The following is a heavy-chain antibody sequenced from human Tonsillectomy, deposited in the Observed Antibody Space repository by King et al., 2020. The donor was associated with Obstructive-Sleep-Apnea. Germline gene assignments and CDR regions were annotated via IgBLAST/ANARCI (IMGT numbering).Heavy chain of an antibody. V-gene: IGHV1-69*04. CDR1: GGTFSSYA. CDR2: IIPILGIA. J-gene: IGHJ4*02. CDR3: ARDPIIVRSLTLETVDY. Sequence: QLVQSGAEVKKPGSSVKVSCKASGGTFSSYAISWVRQAPGQGLEWMGRIIPILGIANYAQKFQGRVTITADKSTSTAYMELSSLRSEDTAVYYCARDPIIVRSLTLETVDYWGQGTLVTVSS. D-gene: IGHD3-3*01.